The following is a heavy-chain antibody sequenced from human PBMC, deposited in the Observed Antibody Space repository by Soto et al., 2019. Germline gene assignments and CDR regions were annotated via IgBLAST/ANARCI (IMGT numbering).Heavy chain of an antibody. V-gene: IGHV3-33*01. CDR3: ARDGYSIGIYPYYYYGMDV. D-gene: IGHD6-19*01. CDR1: GFTFSSYG. Sequence: GGSLRLSCAASGFTFSSYGMHWVRQAPGKGLEWVAVIWYDGSNKYYADSVKGRFTISRDNSKNTLYLQMNSMRAEDTAVYYCARDGYSIGIYPYYYYGMDVWGQGTTVTVSS. J-gene: IGHJ6*02. CDR2: IWYDGSNK.